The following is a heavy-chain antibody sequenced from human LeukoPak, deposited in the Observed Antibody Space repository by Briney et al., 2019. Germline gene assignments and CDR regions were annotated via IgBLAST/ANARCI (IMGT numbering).Heavy chain of an antibody. CDR2: IWYDGSNK. V-gene: IGHV3-33*01. Sequence: PGRSLRLSCAASGFTFSSYGMHWVRQAPGKGLEWVAVIWYDGSNKYYADSVKGRFTISRDNSKNTLYLQMNSLRAEDTAVYYCARDLAPYYYDSSGYPGAFDIWGQGTMVTVSS. D-gene: IGHD3-22*01. CDR1: GFTFSSYG. CDR3: ARDLAPYYYDSSGYPGAFDI. J-gene: IGHJ3*02.